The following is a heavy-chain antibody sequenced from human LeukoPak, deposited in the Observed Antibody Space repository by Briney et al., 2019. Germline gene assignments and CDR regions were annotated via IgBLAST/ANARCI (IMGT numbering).Heavy chain of an antibody. CDR2: ISGSGSST. CDR1: GFTFSSYA. J-gene: IGHJ4*02. CDR3: AKEASTIVIVVVISTFDS. V-gene: IGHV3-23*01. Sequence: GGSLRLSCAASGFTFSSYAMSWVRQAPGKGLEWVSAISGSGSSTYYADSVKGRSTISRDNSKNTVYLQMNNLRPEDTATYYCAKEASTIVIVVVISTFDSWGQGTPVTVSS. D-gene: IGHD3-22*01.